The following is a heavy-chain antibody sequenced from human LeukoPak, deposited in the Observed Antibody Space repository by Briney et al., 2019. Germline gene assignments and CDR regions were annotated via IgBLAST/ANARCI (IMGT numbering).Heavy chain of an antibody. CDR1: GFTFSSYA. V-gene: IGHV3-30-3*01. D-gene: IGHD4-17*01. CDR3: VRASNDYGDYTRGDYFDY. Sequence: PGGSLRLSCAASGFTFSSYAMHWVRQAPGKGLEWVALISYDGSYKYYTDSVKGRFTISRDSSKNTLFLQMNSLRAEDTAVYYCVRASNDYGDYTRGDYFDYWGQGTLVTVSS. J-gene: IGHJ4*02. CDR2: ISYDGSYK.